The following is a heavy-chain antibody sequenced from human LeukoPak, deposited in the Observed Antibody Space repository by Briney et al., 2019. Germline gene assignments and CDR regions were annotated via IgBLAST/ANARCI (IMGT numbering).Heavy chain of an antibody. D-gene: IGHD4-17*01. CDR2: INPNSGGT. J-gene: IGHJ5*02. V-gene: IGHV1-2*02. CDR3: AREARVTRSWFDP. Sequence: ASVKVSCKASGYTFTGYYMHWVRQAPGQGLEWMGWINPNSGGTNYAQKFRGRVTMTRGTSISTAYMELSRLRSDDTAVYYCAREARVTRSWFDPWGQGTLVTVSS. CDR1: GYTFTGYY.